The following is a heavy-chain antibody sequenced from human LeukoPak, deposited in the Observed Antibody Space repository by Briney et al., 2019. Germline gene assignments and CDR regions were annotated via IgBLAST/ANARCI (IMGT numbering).Heavy chain of an antibody. J-gene: IGHJ5*02. CDR3: ARVTQLWFGGVGT. CDR2: IYSGGST. CDR1: GFTVSSNY. D-gene: IGHD3-10*01. Sequence: GGSLRLSCAASGFTVSSNYMSWVRQAPGKGLEWVSVIYSGGSTYYADSVKGRFTISRDNSKNTLYLQMNSLRAEDTAVYYCARVTQLWFGGVGTWGQGTLVTVSS. V-gene: IGHV3-53*01.